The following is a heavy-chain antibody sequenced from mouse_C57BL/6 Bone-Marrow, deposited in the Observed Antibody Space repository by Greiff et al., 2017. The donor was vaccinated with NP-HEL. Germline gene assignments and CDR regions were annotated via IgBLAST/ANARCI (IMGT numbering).Heavy chain of an antibody. CDR2: INPYNGGT. J-gene: IGHJ1*03. V-gene: IGHV1-19*01. D-gene: IGHD2-1*01. CDR1: GYTFTDYY. CDR3: ARGGNLWYFDV. Sequence: EVKLMESGPVLVKPGASVKMSCKASGYTFTDYYMNWVKQSHGKSLEWIGVINPYNGGTSYNQKFKGKATFTVDKSSSTAYMELNSLTSADSAVYYCARGGNLWYFDVWGTGTTVTVSS.